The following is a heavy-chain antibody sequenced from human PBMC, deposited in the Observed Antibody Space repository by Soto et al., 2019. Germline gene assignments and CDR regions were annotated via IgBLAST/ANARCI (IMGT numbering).Heavy chain of an antibody. CDR2: IWYDGITK. Sequence: QMQLVESGGGVVQPGTSLRLSCVGSGFTFTSYAIHWVRQTPGKGLEWLAVIWYDGITKFHTASVKGRFAISRDNSNNTDYLQRHRQSAEDTALYHCARAKPPYGCSGETCYSGIHTCGEGTLVTVSS. CDR3: ARAKPPYGCSGETCYSGIHT. D-gene: IGHD2-15*01. V-gene: IGHV3-33*01. J-gene: IGHJ5*02. CDR1: GFTFTSYA.